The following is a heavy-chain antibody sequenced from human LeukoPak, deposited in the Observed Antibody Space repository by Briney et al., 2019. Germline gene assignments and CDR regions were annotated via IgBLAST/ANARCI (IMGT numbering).Heavy chain of an antibody. CDR3: ARVYVVATPSHFDY. CDR1: GGSISSYY. V-gene: IGHV4-59*08. CDR2: IYYSGST. D-gene: IGHD5-12*01. J-gene: IGHJ4*02. Sequence: SETLSLTCTVSGGSISSYYWSWIRQPPGKGLEWIGYIYYSGSTNYNPSLKSRVTISVDTSKNQFSLKLSSVTAADTAVYYCARVYVVATPSHFDYWGQGTLVTVSS.